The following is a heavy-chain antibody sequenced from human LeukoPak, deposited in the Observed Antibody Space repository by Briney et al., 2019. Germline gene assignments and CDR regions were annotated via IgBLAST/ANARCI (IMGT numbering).Heavy chain of an antibody. D-gene: IGHD3-10*01. Sequence: GASLKVSCKASGYTFTGYYMHWVRQAPGQGLEWMGRINPNSGGTNYAQKFQGRVTMTRDTSISTAYMELSRLRSDDTAVYYCASWRSVGTIVRGAHTAFDIWGQGTVVTVSS. J-gene: IGHJ3*02. CDR2: INPNSGGT. CDR3: ASWRSVGTIVRGAHTAFDI. V-gene: IGHV1-2*06. CDR1: GYTFTGYY.